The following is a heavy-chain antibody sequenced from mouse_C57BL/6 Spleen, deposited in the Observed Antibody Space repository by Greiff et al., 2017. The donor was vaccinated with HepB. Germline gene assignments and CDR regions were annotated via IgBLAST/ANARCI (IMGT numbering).Heavy chain of an antibody. CDR2: IHPNSGST. J-gene: IGHJ3*01. D-gene: IGHD2-4*01. CDR3: ARRRIYYDYDEGFAY. CDR1: GYTFTSYW. V-gene: IGHV1-64*01. Sequence: QVQLQQPGAELVKPGASVKLSCKASGYTFTSYWMHWVKQRPGQGLEWIGMIHPNSGSTNYNEKFKSKATLTVDKSSSTAYMQLSSLTSEDSAVYYCARRRIYYDYDEGFAYWGQGTLVTVSA.